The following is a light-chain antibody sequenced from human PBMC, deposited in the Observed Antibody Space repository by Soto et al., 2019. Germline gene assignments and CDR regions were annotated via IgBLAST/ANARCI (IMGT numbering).Light chain of an antibody. CDR3: ATWDESLNGFYV. Sequence: QSVLTQPPSASGTPGQGVTISCSGSTSNIGSNYVYWYQQLPGTAPKLLIYRNNQRPSGVPDRFSGSKSGTSASLAISGLRSDDEAGYFCATWDESLNGFYVFGTGTKVTVL. CDR2: RNN. CDR1: TSNIGSNY. V-gene: IGLV1-47*01. J-gene: IGLJ1*01.